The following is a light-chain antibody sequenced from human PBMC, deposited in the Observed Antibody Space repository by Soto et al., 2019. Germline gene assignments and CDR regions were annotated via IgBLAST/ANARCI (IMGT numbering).Light chain of an antibody. CDR2: DAS. CDR3: QQCAYSPRT. J-gene: IGKJ1*01. CDR1: QSVGNNY. V-gene: IGKV3-20*01. Sequence: EIVLTQSPDTLSLSPGERATLSCRASQSVGNNYLAWYQQKPGQAPRLLIYDASSRATGIPDRFSGSGSGTDFTLTISRLELEDFAVYYCQQCAYSPRTFGQGTRVEV.